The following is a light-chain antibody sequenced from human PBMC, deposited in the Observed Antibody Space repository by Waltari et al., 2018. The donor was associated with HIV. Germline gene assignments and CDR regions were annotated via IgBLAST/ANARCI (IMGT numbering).Light chain of an antibody. CDR3: QQYDRLPIT. Sequence: SVGDRVTITCQASQDISNCVNWYQQKPGKAPKLLIYDASSLQTGVPSRFSGRGSGTDFTFTITSLQPEDFAIYYCQQYDRLPITFGQGTRLEIK. V-gene: IGKV1-33*01. J-gene: IGKJ5*01. CDR2: DAS. CDR1: QDISNC.